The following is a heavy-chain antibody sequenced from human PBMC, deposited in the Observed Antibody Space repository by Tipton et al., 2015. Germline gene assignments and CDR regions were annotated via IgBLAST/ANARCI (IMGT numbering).Heavy chain of an antibody. Sequence: TLSLTCTVSGGSISGGGYYWTWIRQPPGKGLEWIGEIHHGGSTNYSPSLKSRVTMSVDTSKNQFSLHLSSVTAADTAVYYCAREVWYNDSTGYDYWGQGTLVTVSS. CDR3: AREVWYNDSTGYDY. CDR2: IHHGGST. D-gene: IGHD3-22*01. J-gene: IGHJ4*02. CDR1: GGSISGGGYY. V-gene: IGHV4-39*07.